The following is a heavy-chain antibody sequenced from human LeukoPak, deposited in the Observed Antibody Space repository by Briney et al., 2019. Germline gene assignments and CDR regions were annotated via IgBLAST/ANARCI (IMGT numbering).Heavy chain of an antibody. J-gene: IGHJ3*02. V-gene: IGHV1-69*13. Sequence: SVKVSCKASGGTFSSYAISWVRQAPGQGLEWMGGIIPIFDTANYAQKFQGRVTITADESTSTAYMELSSLRSEDTAVYYCARDRGSGSSDAFDIWGQGTMVTVPS. CDR3: ARDRGSGSSDAFDI. CDR1: GGTFSSYA. D-gene: IGHD6-19*01. CDR2: IIPIFDTA.